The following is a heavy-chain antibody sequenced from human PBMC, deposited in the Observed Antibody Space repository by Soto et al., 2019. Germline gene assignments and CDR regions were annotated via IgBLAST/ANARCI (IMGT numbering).Heavy chain of an antibody. D-gene: IGHD6-19*01. J-gene: IGHJ5*02. V-gene: IGHV2-5*02. CDR2: IYWDDDK. CDR1: GFSLSTSGVG. Sequence: GSGPTLVNPTQTLTLTCTFSGFSLSTSGVGVGWIRQPPGKALEWLALIYWDDDKRYSPSLKSRLTITKDTSKNQVVLTMTNMDPVDTATYYCAHSTPSLRIAVAGSPENWFDPWGQGTLVTVSS. CDR3: AHSTPSLRIAVAGSPENWFDP.